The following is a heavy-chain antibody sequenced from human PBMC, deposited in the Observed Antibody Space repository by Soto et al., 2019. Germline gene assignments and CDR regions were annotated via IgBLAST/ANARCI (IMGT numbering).Heavy chain of an antibody. CDR3: ARATRGGYSYGYYYYYGMDV. CDR2: ISGSGGST. V-gene: IGHV3-23*01. Sequence: PGGSLRLSCAASGFTFSSYAMSWVRQAPGKGLEWVSAISGSGGSTYYADSVKGRFTISRDNAKNSLYLQMNSLRAEDTAVYYCARATRGGYSYGYYYYYGMDVWGQGTTVTVSS. CDR1: GFTFSSYA. D-gene: IGHD5-18*01. J-gene: IGHJ6*02.